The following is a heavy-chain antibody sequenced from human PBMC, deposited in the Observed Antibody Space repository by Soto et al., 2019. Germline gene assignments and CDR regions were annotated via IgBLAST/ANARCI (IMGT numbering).Heavy chain of an antibody. CDR2: ISHSATRT. D-gene: IGHD2-2*01. CDR3: AKSVGLGYYYYHMDV. J-gene: IGHJ6*03. V-gene: IGHV3-23*01. CDR1: GFTYSSYG. Sequence: EVQLLESGGGLVQPGGSLRLSCATSGFTYSSYGMSWVRQAPGKGLEWVSSISHSATRTYYADSVKGLFTITRDNSNNTLYLQMKSLRPEDTAVYYCAKSVGLGYYYYHMDVWGKGVTVTVSS.